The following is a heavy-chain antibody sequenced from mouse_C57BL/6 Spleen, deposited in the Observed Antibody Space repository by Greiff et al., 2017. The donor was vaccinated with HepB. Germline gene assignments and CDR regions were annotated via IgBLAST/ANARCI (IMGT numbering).Heavy chain of an antibody. CDR1: GYTFTSYW. V-gene: IGHV1-59*01. D-gene: IGHD3-2*02. CDR3: ARSRQLRLSWFAY. CDR2: IDPSDSYT. Sequence: QVQLQHPGAELVRPGTSVKLSCKASGYTFTSYWMHWVKQRPGQGLEWIGVIDPSDSYTNYNQKFKGKATLTVDTSSSTAYMQLSSLTSEDSAVYYCARSRQLRLSWFAYWGQGTLVTVSA. J-gene: IGHJ3*01.